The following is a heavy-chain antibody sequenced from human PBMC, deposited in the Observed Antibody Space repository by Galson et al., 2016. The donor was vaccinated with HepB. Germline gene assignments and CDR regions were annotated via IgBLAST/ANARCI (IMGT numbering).Heavy chain of an antibody. J-gene: IGHJ4*02. D-gene: IGHD5-24*01. Sequence: SLRLSCAASGFAFSRNSMHWVRQSPGKGLEWVAIISSDETKIYYADSVKGRFTISRDNSKNTLYLQMDNLRVEDTALYYCAKDSRWLIDYWGQGTLVTVSS. CDR2: ISSDETKI. V-gene: IGHV3-30-3*01. CDR1: GFAFSRNS. CDR3: AKDSRWLIDY.